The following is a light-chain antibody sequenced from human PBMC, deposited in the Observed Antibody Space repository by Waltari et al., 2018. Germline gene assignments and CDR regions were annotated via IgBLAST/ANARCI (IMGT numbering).Light chain of an antibody. J-gene: IGKJ5*01. CDR1: QSVSSY. Sequence: EIVVTQAPATLSLSPGERATHACRASQSVSSYLAWYQQKPGQAPRLLIYDASNRATGIPARFSGSGSGTDFTLTISSLEPEDFAVYYCQQRSNWPPRITFGQGTRLEIK. CDR2: DAS. V-gene: IGKV3-11*01. CDR3: QQRSNWPPRIT.